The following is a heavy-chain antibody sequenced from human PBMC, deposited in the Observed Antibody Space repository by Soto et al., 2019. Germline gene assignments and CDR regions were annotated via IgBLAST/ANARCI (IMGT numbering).Heavy chain of an antibody. D-gene: IGHD6-13*01. J-gene: IGHJ4*02. CDR1: GYTFTSYV. V-gene: IGHV1-3*01. CDR2: INAGNGNT. CDR3: AREYSSSWEYYFDY. Sequence: QVQLVQSGAEVKKPGASVKVSCKASGYTFTSYVMRWVRQAPGXRLEWMGWINAGNGNTKYSQKFQGRVTITRDTSASTAYMELSSLRSEDTAVYYCAREYSSSWEYYFDYWGQGTLVTVSS.